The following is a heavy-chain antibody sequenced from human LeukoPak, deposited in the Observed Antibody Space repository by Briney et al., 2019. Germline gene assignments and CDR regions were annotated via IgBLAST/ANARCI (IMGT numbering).Heavy chain of an antibody. CDR2: IVSNGDST. V-gene: IGHV3-64D*09. J-gene: IGHJ6*02. CDR1: GFIFSNYA. CDR3: VNPGWYYDSSGYSYYYGMDV. D-gene: IGHD3-22*01. Sequence: PGGSLRLSCSASGFIFSNYAMHWVRQAPGKGLEYVSAIVSNGDSTYYADSVKGRFTISRDNAKNTLYLQMSSLRPDDTAVYYCVNPGWYYDSSGYSYYYGMDVWGQGTTVTVSS.